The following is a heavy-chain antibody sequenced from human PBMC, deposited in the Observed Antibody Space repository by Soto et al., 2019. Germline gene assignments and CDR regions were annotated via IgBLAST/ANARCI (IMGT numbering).Heavy chain of an antibody. CDR3: AKTQYVPSNQGGATYYFDY. V-gene: IGHV3-23*01. Sequence: VQLLESGGGLVQPGGSLRLSCAASGFTFSSYAMSWVRQAPGKGLEWVSAISGSGGSTYYADSVKGRFTISRDNSKSTLYLQMNSLRAEDTAVYYCAKTQYVPSNQGGATYYFDYWGQGTLVTVSS. CDR2: ISGSGGST. CDR1: GFTFSSYA. D-gene: IGHD2-2*01. J-gene: IGHJ4*02.